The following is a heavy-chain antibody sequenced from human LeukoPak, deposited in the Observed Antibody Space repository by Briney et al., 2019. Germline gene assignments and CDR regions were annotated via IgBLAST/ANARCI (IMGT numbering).Heavy chain of an antibody. CDR1: GGTFSSYA. D-gene: IGHD2-8*01. V-gene: IGHV1-69*05. J-gene: IGHJ5*02. CDR3: AREEVSVSGCWFDP. CDR2: IIPIFGTA. Sequence: GASVKVSCKASGGTFSSYAISWVRQAPGQGLEWMGGIIPIFGTANYAQKFQGRVTITTDESTSTAYMELSSLRSEDTAVYYCAREEVSVSGCWFDPWGQGTLVTVSS.